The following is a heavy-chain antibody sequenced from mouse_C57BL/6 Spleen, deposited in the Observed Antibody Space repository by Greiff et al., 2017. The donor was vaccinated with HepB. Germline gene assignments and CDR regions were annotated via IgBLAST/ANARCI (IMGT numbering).Heavy chain of an antibody. CDR1: GFTFSSYA. CDR3: ARENDGYFGDYFDY. J-gene: IGHJ2*01. V-gene: IGHV5-4*01. Sequence: EVQLVESGGGLVKPGGSLKLSCAASGFTFSSYAMSWVRQTPEKRLEWVATISDGGSYTYYPDNVKGRFTISRDNAKNNLYLQMSHLKSEDTAMYYCARENDGYFGDYFDYWGQVTTLTVSS. CDR2: ISDGGSYT. D-gene: IGHD2-3*01.